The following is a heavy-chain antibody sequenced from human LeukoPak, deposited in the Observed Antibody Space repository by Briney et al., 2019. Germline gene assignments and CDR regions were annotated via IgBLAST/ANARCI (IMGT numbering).Heavy chain of an antibody. J-gene: IGHJ6*03. CDR2: IDIAGDT. V-gene: IGHV3-13*01. CDR1: GFTFSSYD. CDR3: AKASLEVDEEYYYYYYMDV. Sequence: GGSLRLSCATSGFTFSSYDMHWVRQATGKGLDWVSAIDIAGDTYYPGSVKGRFTISRDNSKNTLYLQMNSLRAEDTAVYYCAKASLEVDEEYYYYYYMDVWGKGTTVTVSS. D-gene: IGHD1-1*01.